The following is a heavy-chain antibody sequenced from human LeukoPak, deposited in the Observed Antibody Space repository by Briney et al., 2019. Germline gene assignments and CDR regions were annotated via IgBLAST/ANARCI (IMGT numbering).Heavy chain of an antibody. J-gene: IGHJ5*02. Sequence: GGALRLYCAASGFTFSSYSMNWVRQAPGKGLDWVSSISSSSSYIYYADSVKCRFTISRDNAKNSLYLQMNSLRAEDTAVYYCARGEKATPNWFDPWGQGTLVTVSS. CDR1: GFTFSSYS. D-gene: IGHD5-24*01. CDR3: ARGEKATPNWFDP. CDR2: ISSSSSYI. V-gene: IGHV3-21*01.